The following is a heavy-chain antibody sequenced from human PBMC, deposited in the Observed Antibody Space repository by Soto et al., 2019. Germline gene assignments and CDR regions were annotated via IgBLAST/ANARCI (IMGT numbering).Heavy chain of an antibody. CDR2: IKSKTDGGTT. J-gene: IGHJ6*02. CDR1: GFTFSNAW. Sequence: KPGGSLRLSCSASGFTFSNAWMNWVRQAPGKGLEWVGRIKSKTDGGTTDYAAPVKGRFTISRDDSKNTLYLQMNSLKTEDTAVYYCTTDAEHHSYYYYGMDVWGQGTTVTVSS. CDR3: TTDAEHHSYYYYGMDV. V-gene: IGHV3-15*07.